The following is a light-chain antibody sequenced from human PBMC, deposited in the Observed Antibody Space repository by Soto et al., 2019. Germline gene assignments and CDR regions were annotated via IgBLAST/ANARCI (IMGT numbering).Light chain of an antibody. J-gene: IGKJ4*01. CDR3: KQRSNWPALT. Sequence: EIVLTQSPATLSLSPGERATLFCRASQSVSSYLAWYQQNPGQAPRLLIYDASNRATGIPARFSGSGSGTDFTLTISSLDPEDFAVYYCKQRSNWPALTFGGGTKVEIK. V-gene: IGKV3-11*01. CDR2: DAS. CDR1: QSVSSY.